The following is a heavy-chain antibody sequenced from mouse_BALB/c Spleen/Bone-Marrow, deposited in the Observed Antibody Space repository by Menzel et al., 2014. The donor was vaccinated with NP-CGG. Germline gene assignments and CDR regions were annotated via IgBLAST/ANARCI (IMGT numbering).Heavy chain of an antibody. V-gene: IGHV1-67*01. D-gene: IGHD1-1*01. CDR2: ISTYYGDA. CDR3: ARGVTTGAMDY. Sequence: VKLMESGAELVRPGVSVKISCKGSGYTFTDYSIHWIKQSHAKSLEWIGAISTYYGDATNNQKFKGKATLTVDKSSSTAYMELARLASEDSVIYYCARGVTTGAMDYWGRGTSVTVSS. J-gene: IGHJ4*01. CDR1: GYTFTDYS.